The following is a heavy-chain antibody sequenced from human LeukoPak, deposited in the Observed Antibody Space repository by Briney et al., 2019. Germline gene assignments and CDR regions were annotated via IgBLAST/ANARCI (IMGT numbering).Heavy chain of an antibody. CDR2: IYPGDSDT. V-gene: IGHV5-51*01. CDR1: GYSFTSYW. J-gene: IGHJ6*03. D-gene: IGHD4-11*01. Sequence: GESLKISWKGSGYSFTSYWIGWVRQMPGKGLEWMGIIYPGDSDTRYSPSFQGQVTISADKSISTAYLQWSSLKASDTAMYYCARTTISTTVTTRRHYYYYMDVWGKGTTVTVSS. CDR3: ARTTISTTVTTRRHYYYYMDV.